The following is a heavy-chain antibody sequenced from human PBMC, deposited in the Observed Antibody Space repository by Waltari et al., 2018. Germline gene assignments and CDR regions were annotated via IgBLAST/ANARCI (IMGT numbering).Heavy chain of an antibody. CDR3: ARAVLSSSFLWNY. J-gene: IGHJ4*02. CDR2: IYYSGST. D-gene: IGHD6-13*01. Sequence: QVQLQESGPGLVKPSETLSLTCTVSGGPISSYYWSWLRQPPGKGLEWIGYIYYSGSTNYNPSLKSRVTISVDTSKNQFSLKLSSVTAADTAVYYCARAVLSSSFLWNYWGQGTLVTVSS. V-gene: IGHV4-59*01. CDR1: GGPISSYY.